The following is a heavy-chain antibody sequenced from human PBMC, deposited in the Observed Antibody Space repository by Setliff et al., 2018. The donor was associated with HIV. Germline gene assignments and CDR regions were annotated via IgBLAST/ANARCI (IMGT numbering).Heavy chain of an antibody. CDR1: GYTLTELS. Sequence: GASVKVSCKVSGYTLTELSRHWVRQAPGKGLEWMGGFDPEDGETIYAQKFQGRVTMTEDTSTDTAYMELSSLRSEDTAVYYCASGSGYCKNGNCYIGVHKNPDKYYFDYWGQGTLVTVPQ. D-gene: IGHD2-8*01. CDR3: ASGSGYCKNGNCYIGVHKNPDKYYFDY. CDR2: FDPEDGET. J-gene: IGHJ4*02. V-gene: IGHV1-24*01.